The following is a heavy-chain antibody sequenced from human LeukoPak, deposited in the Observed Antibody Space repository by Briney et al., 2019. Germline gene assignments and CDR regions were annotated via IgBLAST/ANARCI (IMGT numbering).Heavy chain of an antibody. J-gene: IGHJ6*02. V-gene: IGHV3-7*01. Sequence: GGSLRLSCAASGFTFSSYWMSWVRQAPGKGLEWVANIKQDGSEKYYVDSVKGRFTISRDNAKNSLYLQMNSLRAEDTAVYYCARSETTVTTVYYYYYGMDVWGQGTTVTVSS. CDR3: ARSETTVTTVYYYYYGMDV. CDR2: IKQDGSEK. CDR1: GFTFSSYW. D-gene: IGHD4-17*01.